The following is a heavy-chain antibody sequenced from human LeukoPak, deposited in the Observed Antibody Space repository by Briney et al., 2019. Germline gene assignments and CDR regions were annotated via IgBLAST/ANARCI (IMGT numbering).Heavy chain of an antibody. CDR2: ISGSGGSS. D-gene: IGHD2-15*01. CDR1: GFSFRNYA. CDR3: TKDGPAGGGSCWEY. V-gene: IGHV3-23*01. Sequence: GGSLRLSCAASGFSFRNYAMSWVRQAPGKGLEWVSAISGSGGSSYYADSVKGRFTISRDNSKNTLYLQMNSLRAEDTALYYCTKDGPAGGGSCWEYWGHGAPVTVSS. J-gene: IGHJ4*01.